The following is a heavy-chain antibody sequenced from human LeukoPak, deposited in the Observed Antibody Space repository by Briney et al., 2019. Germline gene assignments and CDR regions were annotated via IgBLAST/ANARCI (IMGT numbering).Heavy chain of an antibody. V-gene: IGHV3-7*01. J-gene: IGHJ6*03. CDR3: ARLTPFCSSNRCDLDYYYYYYMDV. Sequence: GGSLRLSCAASGFTFSSYWMTWVRQAPGKGLEWVANMKQDGSEKYYVGSVKGRFTISRDNAKNSLFLQMNSLRAEDTAVYYCARLTPFCSSNRCDLDYYYYYYMDVWGKGTTVTVSS. CDR1: GFTFSSYW. CDR2: MKQDGSEK. D-gene: IGHD2-2*01.